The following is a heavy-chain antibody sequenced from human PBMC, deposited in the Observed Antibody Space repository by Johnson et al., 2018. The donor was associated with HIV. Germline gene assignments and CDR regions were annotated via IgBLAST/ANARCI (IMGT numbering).Heavy chain of an antibody. Sequence: EMQLVESGGDLVQPGRSLRLSCTASGFTFGDYAMSWFRQAPGKGLEWVGFIRSEAYGGTTDYAASVKGRVTISRDDSESIAYLEMNSLITEDTAVYYCTRAYRLSGGDDAFDIWGQGTMVTVSS. CDR2: IRSEAYGGTT. CDR3: TRAYRLSGGDDAFDI. D-gene: IGHD3-10*02. CDR1: GFTFGDYA. J-gene: IGHJ3*02. V-gene: IGHV3-49*03.